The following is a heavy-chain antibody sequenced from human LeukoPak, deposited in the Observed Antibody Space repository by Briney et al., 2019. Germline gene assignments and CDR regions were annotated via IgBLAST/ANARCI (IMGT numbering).Heavy chain of an antibody. Sequence: PSETLSLICTVSGGSISSSTYYWGWIRQPPGKGLEWIGSIYYSGSTDYNPSLKTRVTMSVDTSKNQFSLKLSSVTAADTAVYYCSRRSPLNWFDPWGQGTLVTVSS. V-gene: IGHV4-39*01. CDR2: IYYSGST. CDR1: GGSISSSTYY. CDR3: SRRSPLNWFDP. J-gene: IGHJ5*02.